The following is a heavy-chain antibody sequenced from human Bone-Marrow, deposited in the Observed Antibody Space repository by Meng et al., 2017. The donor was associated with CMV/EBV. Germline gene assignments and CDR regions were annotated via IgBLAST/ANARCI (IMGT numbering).Heavy chain of an antibody. CDR3: ASAYEGTG. Sequence: GESLRLSCVASGFTFSNYAMHWVRQAPGKGLEWVAVISYDGSHKYYADSVKGRFTISRDNSKNTLYLQMYSLRAEDTALYYCASAYEGTGWGQGTLVTVSS. J-gene: IGHJ4*02. V-gene: IGHV3-30*04. CDR1: GFTFSNYA. D-gene: IGHD3-22*01. CDR2: ISYDGSHK.